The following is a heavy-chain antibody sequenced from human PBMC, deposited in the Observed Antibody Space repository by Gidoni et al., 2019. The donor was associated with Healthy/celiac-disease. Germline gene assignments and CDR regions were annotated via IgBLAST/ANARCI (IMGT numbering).Heavy chain of an antibody. Sequence: EVQLVESGGGLVQPGRSLRHSCAASGFTFDDYAMHWVRQAPGKGLEWVSGISWNSGSIGYADSVKGRFTISRDNAKNSLYLQMNSLRAEDTALYYCAKDLRYYFDYWGQGTLVTVSS. CDR1: GFTFDDYA. V-gene: IGHV3-9*01. D-gene: IGHD3-10*01. CDR2: ISWNSGSI. CDR3: AKDLRYYFDY. J-gene: IGHJ4*02.